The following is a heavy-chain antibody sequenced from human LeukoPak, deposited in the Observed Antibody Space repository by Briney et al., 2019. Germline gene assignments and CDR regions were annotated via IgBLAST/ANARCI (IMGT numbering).Heavy chain of an antibody. Sequence: PSETLSLTCTVSGASIDSSNFYWGWTRQPPGKGLEWIANIYDRGSTYYNPSLKSRVTISVDTSKNQFSLMLSSVTAADTAVYYCARRFLTIDNWFDPWGQGTLVTVSS. CDR3: ARRFLTIDNWFDP. CDR2: IYDRGST. V-gene: IGHV4-39*01. J-gene: IGHJ5*02. D-gene: IGHD3-3*01. CDR1: GASIDSSNFY.